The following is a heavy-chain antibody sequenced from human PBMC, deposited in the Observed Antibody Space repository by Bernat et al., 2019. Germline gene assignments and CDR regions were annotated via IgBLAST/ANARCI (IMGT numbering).Heavy chain of an antibody. V-gene: IGHV3-11*05. D-gene: IGHD1-14*01. Sequence: QVQLVESGGGVVQPGRSLRLSCAASGFTFSDYYMSWIRQAPGKGLDWVSYISSSSSYTNYADSVKGRFTISRDNAKNSLYLQMNSLRAEDTAGYDCGRGTSTSAPYMDVWGKGTTVTVSS. CDR3: GRGTSTSAPYMDV. CDR1: GFTFSDYY. J-gene: IGHJ6*03. CDR2: ISSSSSYT.